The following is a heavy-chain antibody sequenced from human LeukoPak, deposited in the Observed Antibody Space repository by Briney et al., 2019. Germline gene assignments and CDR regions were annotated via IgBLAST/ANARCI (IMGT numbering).Heavy chain of an antibody. D-gene: IGHD2-2*02. CDR1: GYTFTSYG. CDR2: ISAYNGNT. J-gene: IGHJ6*02. Sequence: ASVTVSCKASGYTFTSYGISWVRQAPGQGLEWMGWISAYNGNTNYAQKLQGRVTMTTDTSTSTAYMELRSLRSDDTAVYYCARDRYCSSTSCYKRGYGMDVWGQGTTVTVSS. CDR3: ARDRYCSSTSCYKRGYGMDV. V-gene: IGHV1-18*01.